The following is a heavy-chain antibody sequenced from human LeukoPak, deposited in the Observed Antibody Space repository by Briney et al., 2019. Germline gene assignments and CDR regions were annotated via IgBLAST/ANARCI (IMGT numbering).Heavy chain of an antibody. CDR3: ARMSMGYCSGGSCRSFDY. D-gene: IGHD2-15*01. Sequence: ASVKVSCKASGYTFTGYYMHWVRQAPGQGLEWMGRINPNSGGTNYAQKFQGRVTMTRDTSTSTVYMELSSLRSEDTAVYYCARMSMGYCSGGSCRSFDYWGQGTLVTVSS. CDR1: GYTFTGYY. CDR2: INPNSGGT. V-gene: IGHV1-2*06. J-gene: IGHJ4*02.